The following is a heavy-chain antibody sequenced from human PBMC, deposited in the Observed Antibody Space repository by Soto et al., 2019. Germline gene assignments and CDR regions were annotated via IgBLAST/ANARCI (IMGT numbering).Heavy chain of an antibody. CDR2: VYSSGST. CDR1: GDSITSYN. J-gene: IGHJ5*02. CDR3: ARRAVVAVTGSLDNWLDP. V-gene: IGHV4-59*01. Sequence: PSETLSLTCTVSGDSITSYNWNWLRQPPGKALEWIGYVYSSGSTNYNPSIKSRVTITVDTSRNQFSLKVNSVTAADTAMYYCARRAVVAVTGSLDNWLDPWGQGILVT. D-gene: IGHD2-21*01.